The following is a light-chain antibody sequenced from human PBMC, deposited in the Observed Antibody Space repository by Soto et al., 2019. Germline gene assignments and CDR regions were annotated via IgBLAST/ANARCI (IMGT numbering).Light chain of an antibody. CDR1: QSISSW. J-gene: IGKJ1*01. V-gene: IGKV1-5*01. CDR3: QQYNSYSRT. CDR2: DAP. Sequence: DIQMTQSPSTLSASVGDRVTITFRASQSISSWLAWYQQKPGKAPKLLIYDAPSLESGVPSRFSGSGSGTEFTLTISSLQPDDFATYYCQQYNSYSRTFGQGTKVDIK.